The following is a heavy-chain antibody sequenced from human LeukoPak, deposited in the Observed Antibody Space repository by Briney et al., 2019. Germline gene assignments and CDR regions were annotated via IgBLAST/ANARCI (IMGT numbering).Heavy chain of an antibody. D-gene: IGHD1-14*01. CDR2: INAGNGNT. CDR3: AREGLGNEPGDY. CDR1: GYTFTSYA. V-gene: IGHV1-3*01. J-gene: IGHJ4*02. Sequence: ASVKVSCKASGYTFTSYAIHWVRQAPGQRLEWMGWINAGNGNTKYSQKFQGRVTITRDTSASTAYMELSSLRSEDTAVYYCAREGLGNEPGDYWGQGTLVTVSS.